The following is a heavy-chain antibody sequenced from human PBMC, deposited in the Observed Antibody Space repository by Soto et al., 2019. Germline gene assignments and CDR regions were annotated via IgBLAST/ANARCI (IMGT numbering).Heavy chain of an antibody. Sequence: QVQLQESGPGLVKPSQTLSLTCTVSGGSISSGNYYWSWIRQPPGKGLGWMGFISYSGTTHYRASLRSLVSISVDPSKNQFSLDLSSVTAADTAVYYCATMGTPVTGLYSFAYWGQGTLVTVSS. J-gene: IGHJ4*02. V-gene: IGHV4-30-4*01. D-gene: IGHD4-17*01. CDR2: ISYSGTT. CDR3: ATMGTPVTGLYSFAY. CDR1: GGSISSGNYY.